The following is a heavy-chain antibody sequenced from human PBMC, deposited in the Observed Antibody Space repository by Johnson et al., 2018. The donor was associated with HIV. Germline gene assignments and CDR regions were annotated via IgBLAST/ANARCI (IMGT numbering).Heavy chain of an antibody. J-gene: IGHJ3*02. CDR1: GFTFSSYG. D-gene: IGHD1-26*01. V-gene: IGHV3-30*02. CDR2: IRYDGSNK. CDR3: AKDRRQSSWELLDDAFDI. Sequence: QEKLVESGGGVVQPGRSLRLSCAASGFTFSSYGMHWVRQAPGKGLEWVAFIRYDGSNKYYADSVKGRFTISRDNSKNTLYLQMNSLRAEDTAVYYCAKDRRQSSWELLDDAFDIWGQGTMVTVSS.